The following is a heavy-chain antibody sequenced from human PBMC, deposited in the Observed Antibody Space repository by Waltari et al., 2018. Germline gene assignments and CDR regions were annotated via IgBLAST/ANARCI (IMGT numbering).Heavy chain of an antibody. D-gene: IGHD6-13*01. Sequence: QLQLQESGPGLVKPSETLSLTCTVSGGSISSSSYYWGWIRQPPGKGLEWIGSIYYSGSTSYNPSLKSRVTISVDTSKNQFSLKLSSVTAADTAVYYCASPGGSSSWFSYYYYGMDVWGQGTTVTVSS. V-gene: IGHV4-39*01. CDR1: GGSISSSSYY. J-gene: IGHJ6*02. CDR3: ASPGGSSSWFSYYYYGMDV. CDR2: IYYSGST.